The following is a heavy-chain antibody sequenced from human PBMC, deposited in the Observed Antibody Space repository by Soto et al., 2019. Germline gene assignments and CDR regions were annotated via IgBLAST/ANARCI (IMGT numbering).Heavy chain of an antibody. CDR2: IWYDGSNK. Sequence: HPGGSLRLSCAASGFTFSSYGMHWVRQAPGKGLEWVAVIWYDGSNKYYADSVKGRFTISRDNSKNTLYLQMNSLRAEDTAVYYCARAYDFVLNYYYYGMDVWGQGTTVTVSS. D-gene: IGHD3-3*01. CDR3: ARAYDFVLNYYYYGMDV. J-gene: IGHJ6*02. CDR1: GFTFSSYG. V-gene: IGHV3-33*01.